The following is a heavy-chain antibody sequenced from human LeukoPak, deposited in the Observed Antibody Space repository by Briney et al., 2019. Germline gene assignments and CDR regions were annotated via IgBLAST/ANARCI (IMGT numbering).Heavy chain of an antibody. CDR3: ARALQLWFTGGYFDY. D-gene: IGHD5-18*01. J-gene: IGHJ4*02. Sequence: GASVKVSCKASGYTFTSYGISWVRQAPGQGLEWMGWISAYNGNTNYAQKLQGRVTMTTDTSTSTAYMELRSLRSDDTAVYYCARALQLWFTGGYFDYWGQGTLVTVSS. CDR1: GYTFTSYG. CDR2: ISAYNGNT. V-gene: IGHV1-18*01.